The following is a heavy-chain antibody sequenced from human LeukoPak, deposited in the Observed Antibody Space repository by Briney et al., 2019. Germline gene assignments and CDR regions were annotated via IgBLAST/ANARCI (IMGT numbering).Heavy chain of an antibody. J-gene: IGHJ4*02. CDR1: GFTFSSYE. Sequence: GGSLRLSCAASGFTFSSYEMNWVRQAPGKGLEWVSYISSSGTTMYYADSVKGRFTISRDNAKNSLYLQMNSLRAEDTAVYYCASLFSTRGYSGYDSLASFDYWGQGTLVTVSS. D-gene: IGHD5-12*01. CDR3: ASLFSTRGYSGYDSLASFDY. V-gene: IGHV3-48*03. CDR2: ISSSGTTM.